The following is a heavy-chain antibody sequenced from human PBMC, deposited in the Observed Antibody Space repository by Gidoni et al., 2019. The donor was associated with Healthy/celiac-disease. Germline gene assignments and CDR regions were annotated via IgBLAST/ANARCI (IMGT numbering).Heavy chain of an antibody. CDR1: GFTFSSYA. CDR2: ISDDGSNK. Sequence: QVQLVESGGGVVQPGRSLRLSCAAPGFTFSSYAMHWVRQAPGKGLEWVGVISDDGSNKYYADSVKGRFTISRDNSKNTLYLQMNSLRAEDTAVYYCASGRWLQEVLYYYGMDVWGQGTTVTVSS. J-gene: IGHJ6*02. V-gene: IGHV3-30-3*01. CDR3: ASGRWLQEVLYYYGMDV. D-gene: IGHD5-12*01.